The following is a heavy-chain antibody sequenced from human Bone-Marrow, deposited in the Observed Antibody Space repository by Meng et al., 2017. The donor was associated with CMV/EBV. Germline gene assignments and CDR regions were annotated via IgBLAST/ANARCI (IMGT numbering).Heavy chain of an antibody. CDR3: AKDSSSSNSLYGMDV. CDR2: IRYDGSNK. Sequence: GESLKISCAASGFTFSSYGIHWVRQAPGKGLEWVAFIRYDGSNKYYADSVKGRFTISRDNSKNTLYLQMNSLRAEDTAVYYCAKDSSSSNSLYGMDVWVQGTTVTVSS. CDR1: GFTFSSYG. V-gene: IGHV3-30*02. J-gene: IGHJ6*02. D-gene: IGHD6-6*01.